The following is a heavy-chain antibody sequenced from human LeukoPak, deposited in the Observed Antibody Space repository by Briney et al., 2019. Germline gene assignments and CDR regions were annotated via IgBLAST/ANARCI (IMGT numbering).Heavy chain of an antibody. Sequence: ASVKVSCKASGYTCTSYGISWVRQAPGQGLEWMAWISANNGDTRYAQNFQGRVILTTDTPTTTAYMELRNLRSDDTAVYYCARDACISCGGDCCHDPWGQGTLVTVSS. CDR2: ISANNGDT. J-gene: IGHJ5*02. CDR3: ARDACISCGGDCCHDP. CDR1: GYTCTSYG. D-gene: IGHD2-21*02. V-gene: IGHV1-18*04.